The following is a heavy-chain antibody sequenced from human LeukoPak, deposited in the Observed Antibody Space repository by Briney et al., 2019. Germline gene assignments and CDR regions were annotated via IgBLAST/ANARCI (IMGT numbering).Heavy chain of an antibody. J-gene: IGHJ6*02. CDR2: ISYDWSNK. Sequence: PGGSLRLFCAASGFPFCSHGMHLGRQAPGKGLGWVADISYDWSNKYYADSVKGRFTISRDNSKNTLYLQMNSLRAEDTAVYYCAKDGGYYDILTGYYYYGMDVWGQGTTVTVSS. CDR3: AKDGGYYDILTGYYYYGMDV. D-gene: IGHD3-9*01. V-gene: IGHV3-30*18. CDR1: GFPFCSHG.